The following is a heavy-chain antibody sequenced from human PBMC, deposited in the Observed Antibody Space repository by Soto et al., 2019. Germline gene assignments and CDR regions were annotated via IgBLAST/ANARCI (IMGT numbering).Heavy chain of an antibody. J-gene: IGHJ4*02. CDR1: GGSFSGYY. CDR2: TNHSGST. V-gene: IGHV4-34*01. CDR3: ARGWGRIFDY. D-gene: IGHD7-27*01. Sequence: QVQLQQWGAGLLKPSETLSLTCAVYGGSFSGYYWNWIRQPPGKGLEWIGETNHSGSTNYTPSLKRRVTRSVDTSKSQFSLTLSSVTAAVTAVYYCARGWGRIFDYWGQGTLVTVSS.